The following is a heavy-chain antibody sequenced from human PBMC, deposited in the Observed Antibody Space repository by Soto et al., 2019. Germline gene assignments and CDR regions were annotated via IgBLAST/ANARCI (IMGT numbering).Heavy chain of an antibody. CDR3: AAGGGLPRYF. CDR2: IYHSGST. D-gene: IGHD5-12*01. J-gene: IGHJ4*02. V-gene: IGHV4-30-2*01. Sequence: QLQLQESGSGLVKPSQTLSLTCAVSGGSISSGGYSWSWIRQPPGKGLEGIGYIYHSGSTYYNPSLKGRVTISVDRSKNQFTLKLSSVTAADTAVYYCAAGGGLPRYFWGQGTLVTVSS. CDR1: GGSISSGGYS.